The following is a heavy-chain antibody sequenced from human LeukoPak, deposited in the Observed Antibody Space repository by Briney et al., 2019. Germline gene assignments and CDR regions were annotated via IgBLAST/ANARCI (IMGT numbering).Heavy chain of an antibody. J-gene: IGHJ4*02. D-gene: IGHD2-2*01. CDR1: GFTFTSA. CDR2: ISGSGGDT. V-gene: IGHV3-23*01. Sequence: GGSLRLSCAASGFTFTSAMRWVRQAPGKGLEWVSSISGSGGDTFYADSVKGRFTISRDNYKNTLYLQMNSLRAEDTAVYYCTKGESQPKYYFHYWGQGTLVTVSS. CDR3: TKGESQPKYYFHY.